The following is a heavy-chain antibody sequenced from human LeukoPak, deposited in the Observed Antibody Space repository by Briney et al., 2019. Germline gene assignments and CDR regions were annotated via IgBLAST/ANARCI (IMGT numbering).Heavy chain of an antibody. J-gene: IGHJ1*01. CDR1: SGSFSDYN. D-gene: IGHD6-6*01. V-gene: IGHV4-34*01. CDR2: INHSGST. CDR3: ARGGAARLHFQN. Sequence: SETLSLTCAVNSGSFSDYNWSWIRQSPGKGLEWIGEINHSGSTNYNPSLQSRVTISVDTSKNQFSLNLNSVTAADTAVYYCARGGAARLHFQNWGQGTLVTVSS.